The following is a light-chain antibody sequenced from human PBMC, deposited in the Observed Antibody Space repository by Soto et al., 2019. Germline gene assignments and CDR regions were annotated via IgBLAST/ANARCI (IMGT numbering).Light chain of an antibody. CDR2: DSS. V-gene: IGKV3-11*01. J-gene: IGKJ4*01. Sequence: EIVLTQFPATLYLSPGDGATLSCRASQSVSSYLAWYQQKRGQPPRLLIYDSSNRATGIPARFSGSGSGTDFSLIISSLEPEDFAVYYCQQRSNWPLTFGGGTKVDI. CDR1: QSVSSY. CDR3: QQRSNWPLT.